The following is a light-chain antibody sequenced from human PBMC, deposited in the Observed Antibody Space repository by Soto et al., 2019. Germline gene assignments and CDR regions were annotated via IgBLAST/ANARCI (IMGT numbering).Light chain of an antibody. CDR1: QAITSN. Sequence: DIHLTQSPSSLSSSAGDRVTITCRASQAITSNLAWYQQKPGNPPRLLIYEESTLHTGVPSRFSGRKVGTQFILTIDSLQPEDFATYYCQQVKSYPRTCGGGTKVEIK. CDR2: EES. CDR3: QQVKSYPRT. J-gene: IGKJ4*01. V-gene: IGKV1-9*01.